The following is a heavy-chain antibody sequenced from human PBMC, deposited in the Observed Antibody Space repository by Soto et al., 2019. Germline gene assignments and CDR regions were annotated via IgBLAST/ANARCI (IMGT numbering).Heavy chain of an antibody. CDR2: TIPIFGTA. D-gene: IGHD1-7*01. J-gene: IGHJ4*02. V-gene: IGHV1-69*13. CDR3: ARSRLELRGGHFDY. CDR1: GGTFSSYA. Sequence: ASVKVSCKASGGTFSSYAISWVRQAPGQGLEWMGGTIPIFGTANYAQKFQGRVTITADESTSTAYMELSSLRSEDTAVYYCARSRLELRGGHFDYWGQGTLVTVSS.